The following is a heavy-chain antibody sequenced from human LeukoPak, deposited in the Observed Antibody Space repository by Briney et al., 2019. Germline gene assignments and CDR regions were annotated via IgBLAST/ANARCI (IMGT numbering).Heavy chain of an antibody. D-gene: IGHD3-22*01. CDR3: ATSKDYDSRSLDV. Sequence: SETLSLTCTVSGGSIRSYYWSWIRQPPGKGLEWIGYIYYSGSTNYNPSLKSRVTISVDTSKNQSSLKLSSVTAADTAVYYCATSKDYDSRSLDVWGQGTAVTVSS. CDR1: GGSIRSYY. V-gene: IGHV4-59*01. J-gene: IGHJ6*02. CDR2: IYYSGST.